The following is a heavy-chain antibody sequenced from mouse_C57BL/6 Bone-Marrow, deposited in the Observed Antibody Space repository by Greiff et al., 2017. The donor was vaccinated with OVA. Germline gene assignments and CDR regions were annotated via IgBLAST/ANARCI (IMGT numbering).Heavy chain of an antibody. CDR2: ISNLAYSI. CDR1: GFTFSDYG. D-gene: IGHD2-3*01. J-gene: IGHJ4*01. CDR3: ARHDGNYGSYYAMDY. Sequence: EVKLVESGGGLVQPGGSLKLSCAASGFTFSDYGMAWVRQAPRKGPEWVAFISNLAYSIYYADTVTCRFTIARENAKNTLYLEMSSLRSEDTAMYYCARHDGNYGSYYAMDYWGQGTSVTVSS. V-gene: IGHV5-15*04.